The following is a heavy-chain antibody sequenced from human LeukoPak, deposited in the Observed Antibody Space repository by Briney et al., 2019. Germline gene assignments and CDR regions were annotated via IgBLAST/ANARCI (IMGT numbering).Heavy chain of an antibody. CDR2: IYVDGRTT. CDR3: IRDFRSADL. J-gene: IGHJ5*02. CDR1: GFTFSNYW. V-gene: IGHV3-74*01. Sequence: GGSLRLSCVASGFTFSNYWMHWVRQPPGKGLVWVSRIYVDGRTTNYADSVKGRFTIPRDNAKNTVYLEMNSLSVEDTATYYCIRDFRSADLWGQGTLVTVTS.